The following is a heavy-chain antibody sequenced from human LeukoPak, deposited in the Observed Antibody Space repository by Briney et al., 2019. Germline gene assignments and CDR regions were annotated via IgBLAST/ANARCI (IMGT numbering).Heavy chain of an antibody. CDR1: GGSISSSSYY. J-gene: IGHJ4*02. CDR2: IYYSGST. CDR3: ARGGIAIAAAGTYY. V-gene: IGHV4-39*07. Sequence: PSETLSLTCTVSGGSISSSSYYWGWIRQPPGKGLKWIGSIYYSGSTYYNPSLKSRVTISVDTSKNQFSLKLSSVTAADTAVYYCARGGIAIAAAGTYYWGQGTLVTVSS. D-gene: IGHD6-13*01.